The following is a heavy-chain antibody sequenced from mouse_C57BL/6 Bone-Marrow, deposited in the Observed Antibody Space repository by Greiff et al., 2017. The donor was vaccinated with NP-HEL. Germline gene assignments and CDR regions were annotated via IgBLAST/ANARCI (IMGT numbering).Heavy chain of an antibody. D-gene: IGHD2-4*01. CDR1: GYTFTSYT. V-gene: IGHV1-4*01. Sequence: VHLVESGAELARPGASVKMSCKASGYTFTSYTMHWVKQRPGQGLEWIGYINPSSGYTKYNQKFKDKATLTADKSSSTAYMQLSSLTSEDSAVYYCAKYDYENWGQGTTLTVSS. J-gene: IGHJ2*01. CDR3: AKYDYEN. CDR2: INPSSGYT.